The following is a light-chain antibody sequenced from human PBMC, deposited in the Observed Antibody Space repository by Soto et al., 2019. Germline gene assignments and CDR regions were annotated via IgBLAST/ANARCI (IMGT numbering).Light chain of an antibody. J-gene: IGKJ3*01. CDR2: KAS. CDR3: QQFRSYPPT. Sequence: DIQMTQSPSTLSGSVGDRVTITCRASQTISSWLAWYQQKPGKAPKLLIYKASTLKSGVPSRFSGSGSGTEFTLTISSLQPDDFATYYCQQFRSYPPTFGPGTKVDIK. CDR1: QTISSW. V-gene: IGKV1-5*03.